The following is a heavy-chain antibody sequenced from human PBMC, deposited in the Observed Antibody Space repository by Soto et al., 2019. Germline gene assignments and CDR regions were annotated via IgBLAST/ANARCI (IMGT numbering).Heavy chain of an antibody. D-gene: IGHD2-2*01. CDR3: ARAPSYCISTSCYGYYYGMDV. V-gene: IGHV4-59*01. CDR2: IYYSGST. Sequence: PSETLSLTCTVSGGSISSYYWSWIRQPPGKGLEWIGYIYYSGSTNYNPSLKSRVTISVDTSKNQFSLKLSSVTAADTAVYYCARAPSYCISTSCYGYYYGMDVWGQGTTVTVSS. J-gene: IGHJ6*02. CDR1: GGSISSYY.